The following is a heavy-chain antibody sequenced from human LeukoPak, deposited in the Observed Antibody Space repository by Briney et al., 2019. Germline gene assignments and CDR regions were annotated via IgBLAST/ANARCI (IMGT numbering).Heavy chain of an antibody. Sequence: GGSLRLSCAASGFTFSSYGMHWVRQAPGKGLEWVAVISYDGSNKYYADSVKGRFTISRDNSKNTLYLQMNSLRAEDTAVYYCAKSDIVWFGEPEGAFDIWGQGTMVTVSS. V-gene: IGHV3-30*18. D-gene: IGHD3-10*01. CDR2: ISYDGSNK. J-gene: IGHJ3*02. CDR3: AKSDIVWFGEPEGAFDI. CDR1: GFTFSSYG.